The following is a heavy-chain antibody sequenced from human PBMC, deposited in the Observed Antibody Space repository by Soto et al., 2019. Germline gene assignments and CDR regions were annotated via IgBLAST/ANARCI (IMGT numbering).Heavy chain of an antibody. J-gene: IGHJ5*02. D-gene: IGHD1-1*01. CDR1: GASISGFY. CDR2: IYATGTN. CDR3: VRDGTKTLRDWFDP. Sequence: PSETLSLTCTVSGASISGFYWSWIRKSAGKGLEWIRSIYATGTNDYNPSPKSRVMMSVDTSKKQFSLKLMYVAAADTAVYYCVRDGTKTLRDWFDPWGQGISVTVSS. V-gene: IGHV4-4*07.